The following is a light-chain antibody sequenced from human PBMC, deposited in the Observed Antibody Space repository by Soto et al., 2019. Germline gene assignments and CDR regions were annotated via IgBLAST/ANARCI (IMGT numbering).Light chain of an antibody. J-gene: IGKJ1*01. Sequence: EIVLTQSPGTLSLSPGERATLSCRASQSVSSSYLAWYQQKPGQAPRLLIYGASSRATGIPDRFSGSGSGTDFTLTISRLEPEDFAVYYCKQYGSSPQKFGQGTKGDI. V-gene: IGKV3-20*01. CDR2: GAS. CDR3: KQYGSSPQK. CDR1: QSVSSSY.